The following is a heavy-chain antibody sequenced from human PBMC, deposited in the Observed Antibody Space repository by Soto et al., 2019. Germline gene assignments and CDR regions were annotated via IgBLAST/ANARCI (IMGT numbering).Heavy chain of an antibody. V-gene: IGHV3-64D*08. CDR3: VKVLADYDFWSGYYGYYYYGMDV. CDR2: ISSNGGST. D-gene: IGHD3-3*01. Sequence: PGGSLRLSCSASGFTFSSYAMHWVRQAPGKGLEYVSAISSNGGSTYYADSAKGRFIISRDNSKNTLYLQMSSLRAEDTAVFFCVKVLADYDFWSGYYGYYYYGMDVWGQGTTVTVSS. J-gene: IGHJ6*02. CDR1: GFTFSSYA.